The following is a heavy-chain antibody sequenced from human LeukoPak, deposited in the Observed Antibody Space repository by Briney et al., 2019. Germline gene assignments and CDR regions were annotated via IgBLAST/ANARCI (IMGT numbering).Heavy chain of an antibody. D-gene: IGHD4-23*01. CDR2: INHSGST. Sequence: SGTLSLTCAVYGGSFSGYYWSWIRQPPGKGLEWIGEINHSGSTNYNPSLKSRVTISVDTSKNQFSLKLSSVTAADTAVYYCARGQNSEVDYWGQGTLVTVSS. J-gene: IGHJ4*02. CDR3: ARGQNSEVDY. V-gene: IGHV4-34*01. CDR1: GGSFSGYY.